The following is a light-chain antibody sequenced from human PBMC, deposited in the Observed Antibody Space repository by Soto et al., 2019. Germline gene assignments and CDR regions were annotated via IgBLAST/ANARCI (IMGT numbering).Light chain of an antibody. J-gene: IGLJ2*01. CDR1: SSNIGAGYD. Sequence: QAVVTQPPSVSGAPGQRVTISCTGCSSNIGAGYDVHWYQQLPGTAPKLLIYGNSNRPSGVPDRFSGSKSGTSASLAITGLQAEDEADYYCQSYDSSLNGVIFGGGTQLTVL. CDR2: GNS. CDR3: QSYDSSLNGVI. V-gene: IGLV1-40*01.